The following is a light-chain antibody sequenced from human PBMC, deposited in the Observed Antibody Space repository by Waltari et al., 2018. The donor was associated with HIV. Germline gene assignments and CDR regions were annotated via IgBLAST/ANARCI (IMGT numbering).Light chain of an antibody. Sequence: QSVLTQPPSASGTPGQRVTISCSGSSSNIGSNTVNWYQQLPGTAPKLLIYINNQRPSGVPARFSGSKSGTSASLAISGLQSEDEAHYYCAAWDDSLNVVFGGGTKLTVL. CDR3: AAWDDSLNVV. CDR1: SSNIGSNT. V-gene: IGLV1-44*01. CDR2: INN. J-gene: IGLJ2*01.